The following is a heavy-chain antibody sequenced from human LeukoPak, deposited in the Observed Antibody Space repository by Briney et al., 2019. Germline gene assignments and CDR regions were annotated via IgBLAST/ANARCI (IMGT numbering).Heavy chain of an antibody. CDR2: IYTSGST. CDR1: GGSISSYY. D-gene: IGHD2-21*02. J-gene: IGHJ6*03. CDR3: AREAVTGYYYYYMDV. Sequence: SETLSLTCTVSGGSISSYYWSWIRQPAGKGLEWIGRIYTSGSTNYNPSLKSRVTISVDTSKNQFSLKLSSVTAADTAVYYCAREAVTGYYYYYMDVWGKGTTVTISS. V-gene: IGHV4-4*07.